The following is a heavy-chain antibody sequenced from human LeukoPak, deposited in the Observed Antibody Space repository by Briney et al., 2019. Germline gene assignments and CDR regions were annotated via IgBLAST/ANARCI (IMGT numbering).Heavy chain of an antibody. CDR3: AGDGWDNWFDP. D-gene: IGHD3-10*01. V-gene: IGHV4-4*07. CDR2: IYTSGST. CDR1: GGSISSYY. Sequence: PSETLSLTCTVSGGSISSYYWSWIRQPAGKGLEWIGRIYTSGSTNYNPSLKSRVAMSVDTSKNQFSLKLSSVTAADTAVYYCAGDGWDNWFDPWGQGTLVTVSS. J-gene: IGHJ5*02.